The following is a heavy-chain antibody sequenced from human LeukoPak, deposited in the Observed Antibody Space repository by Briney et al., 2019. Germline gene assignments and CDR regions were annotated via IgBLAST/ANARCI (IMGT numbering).Heavy chain of an antibody. CDR3: ARDPGDTIFGVVNFHYYYYMDV. V-gene: IGHV1-2*02. CDR1: GDTFTGDY. CDR2: INPNSGVT. J-gene: IGHJ6*03. Sequence: GASVKISCEASGDTFTGDYMRWVRQAPGQGLEWRGGINPNSGVTNDAQKCQGRVTMTRDTSISTAYMELSRLRSDDTAVSYCARDPGDTIFGVVNFHYYYYMDVWGKGTTVTVSS. D-gene: IGHD3-3*01.